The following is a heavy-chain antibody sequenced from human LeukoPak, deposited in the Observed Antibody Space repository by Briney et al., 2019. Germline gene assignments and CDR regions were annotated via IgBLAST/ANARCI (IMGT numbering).Heavy chain of an antibody. Sequence: ASVKVSCKASGGTFSSYAISWVRQAPGQGLEWMGRIIPILGIANYAQKFQGRVTITADKSTSTAYMELRSLRSDDTAVYYCARRYGGNSYDFDYWGQGTLVTVSS. CDR1: GGTFSSYA. V-gene: IGHV1-69*04. CDR2: IIPILGIA. D-gene: IGHD4-23*01. J-gene: IGHJ4*02. CDR3: ARRYGGNSYDFDY.